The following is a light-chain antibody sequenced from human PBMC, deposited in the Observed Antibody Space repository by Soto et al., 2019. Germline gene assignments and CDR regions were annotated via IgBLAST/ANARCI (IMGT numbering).Light chain of an antibody. Sequence: EIGLTQSPGTLSLSPGDRATLSCRASESVGSTYVAWYQQKPGQAPRLLIYAASTRATGIPARFSGSGSGTEFTLTISSLQSEDCAVYYCQQYKNWPWTFGQGTKVDIK. CDR2: AAS. V-gene: IGKV3-15*01. CDR1: ESVGST. J-gene: IGKJ1*01. CDR3: QQYKNWPWT.